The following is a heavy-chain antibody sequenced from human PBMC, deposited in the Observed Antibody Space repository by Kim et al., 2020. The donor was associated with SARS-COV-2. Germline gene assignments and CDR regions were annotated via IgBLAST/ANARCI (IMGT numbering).Heavy chain of an antibody. Sequence: TYYADSVKGRFTISRDNPKNTLYLQMNSLRAEDTAVYYCEIMGYYYGMDVWGQGTTVTVSS. D-gene: IGHD2-8*01. J-gene: IGHJ6*02. CDR2: T. CDR3: EIMGYYYGMDV. V-gene: IGHV3-23*01.